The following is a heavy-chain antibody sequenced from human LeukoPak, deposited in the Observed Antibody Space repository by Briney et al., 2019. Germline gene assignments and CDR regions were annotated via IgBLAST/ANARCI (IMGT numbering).Heavy chain of an antibody. V-gene: IGHV4-38-2*02. Sequence: PSEILSLTCTVSGYSISSGYYWGWIRQPPGKGLEWIGSIYHSGSTYYNPSLKSRVTISVDTSKNQFSLKLSSVTAADTAVYYCARGLPGGMDVWGQGTTVTVSS. J-gene: IGHJ6*02. CDR2: IYHSGST. D-gene: IGHD2-15*01. CDR1: GYSISSGYY. CDR3: ARGLPGGMDV.